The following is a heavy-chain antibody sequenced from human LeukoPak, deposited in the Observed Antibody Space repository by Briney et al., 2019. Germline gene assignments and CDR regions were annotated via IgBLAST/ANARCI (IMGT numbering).Heavy chain of an antibody. CDR2: IYPGDSDT. D-gene: IGHD6-13*01. J-gene: IGHJ4*02. CDR1: GDPFTNYW. V-gene: IGHV5-51*01. Sequence: GASLQISCRGSGDPFTNYWSGWVREMAGKVVKWMEIIYPGDSDTRYSPSFQGQVTISADKSISTASLQCSSLQASDTAMYYCARGSRIAAADYWGQGTLVTVSS. CDR3: ARGSRIAAADY.